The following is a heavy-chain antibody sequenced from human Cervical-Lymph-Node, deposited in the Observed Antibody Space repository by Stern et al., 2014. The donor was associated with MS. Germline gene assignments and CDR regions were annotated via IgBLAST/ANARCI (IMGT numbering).Heavy chain of an antibody. Sequence: EGHLVESGGGLVQPGGSLKLSCVVSRLSFSDAAVHWVREASGKGLEWVGRIRGKAKNYATSYAASVKGRFTLSRADSQNTAYLLMNSLKTEDTAVYYCSPASAIWGQGTAVTVSS. CDR2: IRGKAKNYAT. J-gene: IGHJ3*02. CDR1: RLSFSDAA. V-gene: IGHV3-73*01. CDR3: SPASAI.